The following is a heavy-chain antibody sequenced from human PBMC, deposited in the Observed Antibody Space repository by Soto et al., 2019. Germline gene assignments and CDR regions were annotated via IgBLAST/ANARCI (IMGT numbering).Heavy chain of an antibody. J-gene: IGHJ5*02. CDR1: GGTFSSYT. Sequence: SVKVSCKASGGTFSSYTISWVRQAPGQGLEWMGRIIPILGIANYAQKFQGRVTITADKSTSTAYMELSSLRSEDTAVYYCARDDVWGVIPDNWFDPWGQGTLVTVSS. V-gene: IGHV1-69*04. CDR2: IIPILGIA. CDR3: ARDDVWGVIPDNWFDP. D-gene: IGHD3-10*02.